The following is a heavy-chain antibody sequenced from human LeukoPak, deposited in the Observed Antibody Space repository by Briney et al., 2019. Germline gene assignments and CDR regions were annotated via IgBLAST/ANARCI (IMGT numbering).Heavy chain of an antibody. CDR3: ARAFEFYYYDSSGYYLDY. CDR2: IIPIFGTA. D-gene: IGHD3-22*01. Sequence: SVKVSCKASGGTFISYAISWVRQAPGQGLEWMGGIIPIFGTANYAQKFQGRVTITADESTSTAYMELSSLRSEDTAVYYCARAFEFYYYDSSGYYLDYWGQGTLVTVSS. V-gene: IGHV1-69*13. CDR1: GGTFISYA. J-gene: IGHJ4*02.